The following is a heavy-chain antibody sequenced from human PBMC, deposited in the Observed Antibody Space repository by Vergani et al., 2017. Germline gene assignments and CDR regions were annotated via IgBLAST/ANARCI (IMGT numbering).Heavy chain of an antibody. CDR1: GYTFTGYY. Sequence: QVQLVQSGAAVKKPGASVKVSCKASGYTFTGYYMHWVRQAPGQGLEWMGWINPNSGGTNYAQKFQGRVARTRDTSISTAYMELSRLRSDETAVYYCARTEDYYGAGRGYFDYWGQGTLVTFSS. CDR3: ARTEDYYGAGRGYFDY. V-gene: IGHV1-2*02. J-gene: IGHJ4*02. D-gene: IGHD3-10*01. CDR2: INPNSGGT.